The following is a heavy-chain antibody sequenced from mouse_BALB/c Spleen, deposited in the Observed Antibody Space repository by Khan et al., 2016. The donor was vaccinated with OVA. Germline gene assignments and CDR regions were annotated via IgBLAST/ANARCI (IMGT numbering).Heavy chain of an antibody. D-gene: IGHD1-1*01. CDR1: GYSITSDYA. CDR3: ARRYYYGQWYFDV. J-gene: IGHJ1*01. V-gene: IGHV3-2*02. CDR2: ISYSCST. Sequence: EVQLQESGPGLVKPSQSLSLTCTVTGYSITSDYAWNWIRQFPGNKLEWLAYISYSCSTSFNPSLKSRISVTRDTSQNQFFLQLNSVTTKDTATYYCARRYYYGQWYFDVWGAGTTVTVSS.